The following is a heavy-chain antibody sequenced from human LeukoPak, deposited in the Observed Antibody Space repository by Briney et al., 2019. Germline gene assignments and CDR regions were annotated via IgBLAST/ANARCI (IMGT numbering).Heavy chain of an antibody. Sequence: SETLSLTCTVSGGSISGYFWSWIRQPPGKGPEWIGYIYSSGTTNYSPSLSSRVTISVDTSKNQFSLKLSSVTAADTAVYYCARTPMTTVVTPVGFDYWGQGTLVTVSS. CDR2: IYSSGTT. J-gene: IGHJ4*02. CDR3: ARTPMTTVVTPVGFDY. CDR1: GGSISGYF. V-gene: IGHV4-4*09. D-gene: IGHD4-23*01.